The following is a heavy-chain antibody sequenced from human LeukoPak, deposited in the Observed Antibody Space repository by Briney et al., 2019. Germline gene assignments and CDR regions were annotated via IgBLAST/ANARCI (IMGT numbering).Heavy chain of an antibody. Sequence: ASVKVSCKASGYTFTNYGISWVRQAPGQGLEWMGWISAYNGKTKYAQKVQGSLTMTTDTSTSTAYMELWSLTSDDTAVYYCARGGYWNDGRDWFDPWGQGTLVIVSS. V-gene: IGHV1-18*01. CDR2: ISAYNGKT. D-gene: IGHD1-1*01. CDR1: GYTFTNYG. CDR3: ARGGYWNDGRDWFDP. J-gene: IGHJ5*02.